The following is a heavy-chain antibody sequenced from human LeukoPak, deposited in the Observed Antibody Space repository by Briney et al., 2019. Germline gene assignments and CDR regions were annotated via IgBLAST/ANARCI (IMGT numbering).Heavy chain of an antibody. D-gene: IGHD6-13*01. Sequence: PSETLSLTCTVSGGSISSGGYYWSWIRQHPGKGLEWIGYIYYSGSTNYNPSLKSRVTISVDTSKNQFSLKLSSVTAADTAVYYCARGAGTSDAFDIWGQGTMVTVSS. V-gene: IGHV4-61*08. CDR1: GGSISSGGYY. CDR3: ARGAGTSDAFDI. J-gene: IGHJ3*02. CDR2: IYYSGST.